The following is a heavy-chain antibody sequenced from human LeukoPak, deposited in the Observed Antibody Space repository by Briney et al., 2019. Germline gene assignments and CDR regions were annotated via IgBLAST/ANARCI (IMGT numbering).Heavy chain of an antibody. V-gene: IGHV4-39*07. J-gene: IGHJ4*02. CDR3: ARRRITIFGVVMPFEV. CDR2: IFYSGST. Sequence: SETLSLTCTVSGGSISTSNYYWGWIRQPPGKGLEWIGNIFYSGSTYYSPSLKSRVTISLDTSRNQFSLKLTSVTAADTAVYYCARRRITIFGVVMPFEVWGQGTLVTVSS. CDR1: GGSISTSNYY. D-gene: IGHD3-3*01.